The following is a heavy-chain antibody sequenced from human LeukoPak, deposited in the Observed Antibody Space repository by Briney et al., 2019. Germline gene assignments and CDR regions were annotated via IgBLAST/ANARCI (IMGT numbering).Heavy chain of an antibody. CDR1: GGTFSSYA. CDR3: ARTTEAGSGSYLGDY. CDR2: IIPIFGTA. V-gene: IGHV1-69*13. D-gene: IGHD1-26*01. Sequence: SVKVSCKASGGTFSSYAISWVRQAPGQGLEWMGGIIPIFGTANYAQKFQGRVTITADESTSTAYMELSSLRSEDTAVYYCARTTEAGSGSYLGDYWGQGTLVTVSS. J-gene: IGHJ4*02.